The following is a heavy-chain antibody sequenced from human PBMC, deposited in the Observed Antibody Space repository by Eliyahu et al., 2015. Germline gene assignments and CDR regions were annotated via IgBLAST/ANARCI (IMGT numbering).Heavy chain of an antibody. Sequence: EVQLVESGGGLIQPGXSLRLSCAASGFTVSSNYMSWVRQAPGKGLEWVSVIYSGGSTYYADSVKGRFTISRDNSKNTLYLQMNSLRAEDTAVYYCARVELWYYFDYWGQGTLVTVSS. J-gene: IGHJ4*02. CDR1: GFTVSSNY. V-gene: IGHV3-53*01. CDR3: ARVELWYYFDY. D-gene: IGHD1-26*01. CDR2: IYSGGST.